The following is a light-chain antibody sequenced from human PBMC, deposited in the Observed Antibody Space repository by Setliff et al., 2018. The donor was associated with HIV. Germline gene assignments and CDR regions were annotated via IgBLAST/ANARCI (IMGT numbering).Light chain of an antibody. CDR2: SDN. Sequence: LTQPPSVSVAPGTTARITCGGNNIGRKSVHWYQQQPGQAPVLVIYSDNDRPSGIPERFSGANSGNTATLTISRVEAGDEAGYYCQVWDGSSDHYVFGTGTKVTVL. CDR1: NIGRKS. V-gene: IGLV3-21*04. CDR3: QVWDGSSDHYV. J-gene: IGLJ1*01.